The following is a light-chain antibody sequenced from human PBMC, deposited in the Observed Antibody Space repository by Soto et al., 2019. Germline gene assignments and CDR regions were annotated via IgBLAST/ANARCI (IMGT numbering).Light chain of an antibody. CDR2: NND. J-gene: IGLJ2*01. Sequence: QSVLTQPPSASGTPGQRVTISCSGSSSNIGANPINWYQQLPGTAPKLLIYNNDQRPSGVPDRFSASKSGTSASLAISGLQSEDEADYYCEAGDASLYGAVLGGGTKLTVL. V-gene: IGLV1-44*01. CDR1: SSNIGANP. CDR3: EAGDASLYGAV.